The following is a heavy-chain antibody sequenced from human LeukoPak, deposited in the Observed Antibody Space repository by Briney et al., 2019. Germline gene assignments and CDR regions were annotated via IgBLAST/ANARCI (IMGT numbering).Heavy chain of an antibody. CDR2: INHSGST. CDR3: ARGRPWFDP. V-gene: IGHV4-34*01. CDR1: GGSFSGYY. J-gene: IGHJ5*02. D-gene: IGHD6-6*01. Sequence: SETLSLTRGVYGGSFSGYYWGWIRQPPGKGLEWIGEINHSGSTNYNSSLKSRVTISVDTSKNQFSLKLSSVTAADTAVYYCARGRPWFDPWGQGTLVTVSS.